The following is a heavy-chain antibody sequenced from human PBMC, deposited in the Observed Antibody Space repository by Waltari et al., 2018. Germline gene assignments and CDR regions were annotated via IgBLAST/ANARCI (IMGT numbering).Heavy chain of an antibody. D-gene: IGHD3-3*01. J-gene: IGHJ6*03. CDR2: INHSGRT. CDR3: ARANTIFGVIRTWYYMDV. V-gene: IGHV4-34*01. Sequence: QVQLQQWGAGLLKPSETLSLTCVVSGGFFSVSYWSWIRQPPGKGLEWIGEINHSGRTNYNPSLKSRVTISIDTSKIQFSLKLRSVTVADTAVYYCARANTIFGVIRTWYYMDVWGKGTPVTVSS. CDR1: GGFFSVSY.